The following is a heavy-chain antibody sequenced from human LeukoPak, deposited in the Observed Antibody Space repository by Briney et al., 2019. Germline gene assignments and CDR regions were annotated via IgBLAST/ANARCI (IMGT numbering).Heavy chain of an antibody. CDR1: GFTFSSYA. J-gene: IGHJ6*03. Sequence: GGSLRLSCAASGFTFSSYAMSWVRQAPGKGLEWVSAISGSGGTTYYADSVKGRFTISRDNSKTTLYLQMNSMRAEDTAIYYCAKNYGDYWTYYYYYMDVWGRGTTVTVSS. D-gene: IGHD4-17*01. CDR2: ISGSGGTT. V-gene: IGHV3-23*01. CDR3: AKNYGDYWTYYYYYMDV.